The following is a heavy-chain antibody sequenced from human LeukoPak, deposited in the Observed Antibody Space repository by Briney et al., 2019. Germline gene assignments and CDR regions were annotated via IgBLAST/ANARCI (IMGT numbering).Heavy chain of an antibody. V-gene: IGHV1-46*01. CDR2: INPSGGST. Sequence: ASVKVSCKASGYTFTSYYMHWVRQAPRQGLEWMGIINPSGGSTNYAQKFQGRVTMTRDTSTSTVYMELSSLRSEDTAEYYCARSPRTKLESWFDPWGQGTLVTVSS. CDR1: GYTFTSYY. CDR3: ARSPRTKLESWFDP. J-gene: IGHJ5*02. D-gene: IGHD1-1*01.